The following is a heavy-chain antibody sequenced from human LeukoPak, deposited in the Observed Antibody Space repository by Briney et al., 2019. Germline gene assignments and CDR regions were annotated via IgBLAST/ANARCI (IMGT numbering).Heavy chain of an antibody. V-gene: IGHV3-30-3*01. J-gene: IGHJ4*02. CDR1: GLTFRTYA. D-gene: IGHD1-26*01. Sequence: GGSLRLSCAASGLTFRTYAMHWVRQAPGKGREWVAVISNDGSNKYYAGSGKGRFTLSRDNTKNTLYLQMTSLRAEDTAVYYCARDLTGSSYFDYWGQGTLVTVSS. CDR3: ARDLTGSSYFDY. CDR2: ISNDGSNK.